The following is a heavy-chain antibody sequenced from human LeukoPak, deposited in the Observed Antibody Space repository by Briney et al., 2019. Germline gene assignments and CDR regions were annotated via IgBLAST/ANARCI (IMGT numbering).Heavy chain of an antibody. J-gene: IGHJ6*02. D-gene: IGHD5-12*01. Sequence: EPGGSLRLSCAASGFTFSSYGMHWVRQAPGKGLEWVAVISYDGSNKYYADSVKGRFTISRDNSKNTLYLQMNSLRAEDTAVYYCASNGVYSGYGYEARGGYYYYGMDVWGQGTTVTVSS. CDR3: ASNGVYSGYGYEARGGYYYYGMDV. V-gene: IGHV3-30*03. CDR2: ISYDGSNK. CDR1: GFTFSSYG.